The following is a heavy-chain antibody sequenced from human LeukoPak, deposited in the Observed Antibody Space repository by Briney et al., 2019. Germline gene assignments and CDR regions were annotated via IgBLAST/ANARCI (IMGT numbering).Heavy chain of an antibody. D-gene: IGHD2-15*01. J-gene: IGHJ4*02. CDR1: GYTFTGYY. CDR3: ARVRKVHRICDY. V-gene: IGHV1-2*02. CDR2: INPNSGGT. Sequence: VASVKVSCKASGYTFTGYYMHWVRQAPGQGLEWMGWINPNSGGTNYAQKFQGRVTMTRDTSISTAYMELSRLRSDDTAVYYCARVRKVHRICDYWGQGTLVTVSS.